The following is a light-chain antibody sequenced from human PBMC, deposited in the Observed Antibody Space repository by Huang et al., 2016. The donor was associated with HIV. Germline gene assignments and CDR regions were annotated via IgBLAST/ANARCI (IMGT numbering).Light chain of an antibody. J-gene: IGKJ1*01. V-gene: IGKV1-5*03. CDR1: QSISTW. Sequence: DIQMTQSPSTLSASIGDRVVITCRASQSISTWLDWYQQKPGKVPNLLIYKASTLESGVPSRFRGSGSGTEFTLTISSLQPDDFATYYCQQYNSHSRTFGQGTRVEIK. CDR2: KAS. CDR3: QQYNSHSRT.